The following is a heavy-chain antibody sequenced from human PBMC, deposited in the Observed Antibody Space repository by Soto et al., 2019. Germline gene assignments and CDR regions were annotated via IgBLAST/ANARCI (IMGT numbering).Heavy chain of an antibody. Sequence: LRLSCAASGFTFSSYAMGLVRQGPGKGLEWVAVVSIGGSTHYADSVRGRFTISRDNSKNTLSLQMNSLTAEDTAVYFCAKRRGAGGHFDYWGQGALVTVSS. D-gene: IGHD2-15*01. J-gene: IGHJ4*02. CDR1: GFTFSSYA. CDR3: AKRRGAGGHFDY. CDR2: VSIGGST. V-gene: IGHV3-23*01.